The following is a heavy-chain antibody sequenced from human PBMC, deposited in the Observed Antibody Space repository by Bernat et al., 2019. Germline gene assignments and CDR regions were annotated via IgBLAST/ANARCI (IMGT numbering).Heavy chain of an antibody. Sequence: EVQLVESGGGLVQPGGSLRLSCAASGFTVSRNYMSWVRQAPGKGLEWVSVIYSGGSTYYADSVKGRFTISRHNSKNTLYLQMNSLRAEDTAVYYCARGSGSNPLGWYFDLWGRGTLVTVSS. J-gene: IGHJ2*01. CDR3: ARGSGSNPLGWYFDL. CDR1: GFTVSRNY. CDR2: IYSGGST. V-gene: IGHV3-53*04. D-gene: IGHD4-11*01.